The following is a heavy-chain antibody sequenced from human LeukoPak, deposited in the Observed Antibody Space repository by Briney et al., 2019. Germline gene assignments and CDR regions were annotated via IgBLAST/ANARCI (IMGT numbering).Heavy chain of an antibody. CDR2: IYYSGST. J-gene: IGHJ4*02. CDR1: GGSISSYS. D-gene: IGHD6-6*01. CDR3: ARMYSSSSYFDY. Sequence: SETLSLTCTVSGGSISSYSWSWIRQPPGKGLEWIGYIYYSGSTNYNPSLKSRVTISIDTSKNHSSLKLTSVTAADTAVYYCARMYSSSSYFDYWGQGTLVTVSS. V-gene: IGHV4-59*08.